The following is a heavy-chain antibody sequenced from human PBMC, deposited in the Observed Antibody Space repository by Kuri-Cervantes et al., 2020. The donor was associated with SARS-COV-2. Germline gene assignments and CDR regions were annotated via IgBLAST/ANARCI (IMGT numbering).Heavy chain of an antibody. Sequence: ASVKVSCKASGYTFTSYGISWVRQAPGQGLEWMGWISAYNGNTNYAQKLQGRVTMTTDTFTSTAYMELRSLRSDDTTVYYCARLFHNGWFDPWGQGTLVTVSS. CDR2: ISAYNGNT. V-gene: IGHV1-18*01. J-gene: IGHJ5*02. D-gene: IGHD1-1*01. CDR3: ARLFHNGWFDP. CDR1: GYTFTSYG.